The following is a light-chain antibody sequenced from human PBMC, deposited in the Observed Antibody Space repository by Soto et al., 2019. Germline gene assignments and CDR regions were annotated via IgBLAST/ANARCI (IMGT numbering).Light chain of an antibody. CDR2: AAS. CDR1: QGISSY. Sequence: DIQLTQSPSFLSASVGDRVTITCRASQGISSYLAWYQQKPGKAPKLLIYAASSLQSGVPSRFSGSGSGTDFTLTISSLQPEDFATYYCQQSYSTPKTFGPGTNVDIK. CDR3: QQSYSTPKT. J-gene: IGKJ3*01. V-gene: IGKV1-39*01.